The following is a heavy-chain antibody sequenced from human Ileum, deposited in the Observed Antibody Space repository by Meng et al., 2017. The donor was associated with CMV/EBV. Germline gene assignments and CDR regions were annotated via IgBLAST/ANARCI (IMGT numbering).Heavy chain of an antibody. D-gene: IGHD3-10*01. CDR3: ARETNYGSGSYPTGLDY. J-gene: IGHJ4*02. Sequence: SISSGGYCWSWIRQHPGKGLAWIGYIYYSGSTYYNPSLKSRVTISVDTSKNQFSLKLSSVTAADTAVYYCARETNYGSGSYPTGLDYWGQGTLVTVSS. CDR1: SISSGGYC. CDR2: IYYSGST. V-gene: IGHV4-31*02.